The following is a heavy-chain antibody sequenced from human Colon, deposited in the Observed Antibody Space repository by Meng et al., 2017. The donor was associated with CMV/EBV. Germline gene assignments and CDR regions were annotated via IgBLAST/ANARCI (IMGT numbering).Heavy chain of an antibody. J-gene: IGHJ4*02. CDR2: TYYRSQWST. V-gene: IGHV6-1*01. D-gene: IGHD1-26*01. CDR3: ARVISSIGIIDY. CDR1: GDSVSSNNVA. Sequence: SGDSVSSNNVAWNWIRQSPSRGLEWLGRTYYRSQWSTDYAVSLRSRINIKADTAKNQFSLQSNSVTPEDTAMYYCARVISSIGIIDYWGQGSLVTVSS.